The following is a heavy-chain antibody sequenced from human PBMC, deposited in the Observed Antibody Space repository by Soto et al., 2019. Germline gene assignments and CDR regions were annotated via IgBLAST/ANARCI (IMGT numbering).Heavy chain of an antibody. CDR3: ASSYGSGYRAFDY. D-gene: IGHD3-10*01. CDR2: INPILSMS. CDR1: GDTFSFYS. V-gene: IGHV1-69*02. J-gene: IGHJ4*02. Sequence: QVQLVQSGAEVRKPGSSVKVSCKASGDTFSFYSINWVRQAPGLGLEWMGRINPILSMSNYAQRFQGRVTRTADKSTSTAYMELSGLRSEYTAIYYCASSYGSGYRAFDYWGQGALVTVSS.